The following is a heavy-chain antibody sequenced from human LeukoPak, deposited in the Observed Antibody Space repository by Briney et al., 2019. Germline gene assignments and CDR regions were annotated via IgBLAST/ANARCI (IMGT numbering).Heavy chain of an antibody. CDR3: ARGAGVDTAMGHFDY. Sequence: SETLSLTCTVSGGSISSYYWSWIRQPPGKGLEWIGYIYYSGSTNYNPSLKSRVTISVDTSKNQFSLKLSSVTAADTAVYYCARGAGVDTAMGHFDYWGQGTLVTVSS. D-gene: IGHD5-18*01. CDR2: IYYSGST. CDR1: GGSISSYY. J-gene: IGHJ4*02. V-gene: IGHV4-59*01.